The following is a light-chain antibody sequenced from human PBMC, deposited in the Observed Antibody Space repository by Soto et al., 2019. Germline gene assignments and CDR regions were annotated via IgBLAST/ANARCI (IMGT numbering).Light chain of an antibody. V-gene: IGKV3-15*01. Sequence: EIVMTQSPATLSVSPGERATLSCRASQSVSSNLAWYQQKPGQAPRLLIYGASTRATGIPARFSGSGSGTEFTLNNSSLQSEEFAVYYGQQYNNWPPYTFGQGTKLEIK. CDR2: GAS. J-gene: IGKJ2*01. CDR1: QSVSSN. CDR3: QQYNNWPPYT.